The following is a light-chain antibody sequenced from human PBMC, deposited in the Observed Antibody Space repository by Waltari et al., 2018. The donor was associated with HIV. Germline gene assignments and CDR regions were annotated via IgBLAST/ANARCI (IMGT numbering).Light chain of an antibody. V-gene: IGLV2-23*02. CDR2: EVS. J-gene: IGLJ2*01. CDR1: SSDVGGYTL. Sequence: QSALTQPASVSGSPGQSITISRTGTSSDVGGYTLVSSYQQHPGKAPKLMIYEVSKRPSGVSNRFSGSKSGNTASLAISGLQAEDEADYYCCAYAGSTTYVIFGGGTKLTVL. CDR3: CAYAGSTTYVI.